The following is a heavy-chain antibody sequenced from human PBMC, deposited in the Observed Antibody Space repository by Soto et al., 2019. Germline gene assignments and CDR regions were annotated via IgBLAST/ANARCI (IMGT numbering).Heavy chain of an antibody. CDR1: GFTFSSYA. V-gene: IGHV3-23*01. CDR2: ISGSCGST. Sequence: RLSCAASGFTFSSYAMSWVRHAPGEGLEWVSAISGSCGSTYYADSVKGRFTISRDNSKNTLYLQMNSLRAEDTAVYYCAKSLKTVLRFWEWLPGPYYYGMDVWGPGTTVTVFS. J-gene: IGHJ6*02. D-gene: IGHD3-3*01. CDR3: AKSLKTVLRFWEWLPGPYYYGMDV.